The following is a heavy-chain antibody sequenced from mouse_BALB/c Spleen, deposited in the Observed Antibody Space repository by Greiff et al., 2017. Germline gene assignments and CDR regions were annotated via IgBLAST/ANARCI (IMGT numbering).Heavy chain of an antibody. CDR3: AREGLRGGFDY. CDR1: GFTFSSYA. D-gene: IGHD1-1*01. J-gene: IGHJ2*01. Sequence: EVKVVESGGGLVKPGGSLKLSCAASGFTFSSYAMSWVRQSPEKRLEWVAEISSGGSYTYYPDTVTGRFTISRDNAKNTLYLEMSSLRSEDTAMYYCAREGLRGGFDYWGQGTTLTVSS. V-gene: IGHV5-9-4*01. CDR2: ISSGGSYT.